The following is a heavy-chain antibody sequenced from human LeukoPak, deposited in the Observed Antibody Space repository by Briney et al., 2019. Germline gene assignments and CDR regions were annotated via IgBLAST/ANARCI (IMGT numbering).Heavy chain of an antibody. J-gene: IGHJ4*02. D-gene: IGHD4-23*01. CDR3: ARGRPTVGYDS. CDR1: GGSISSSHYS. Sequence: PSETLSLTCSVSGGSISSSHYSWDWIRQPPGKGLEWIANIYYSVSTYYNPSLQSRVSISVDTSKNQLSLKVFSVTAADTAVYYCARGRPTVGYDSWGQGTLVTVSS. CDR2: IYYSVST. V-gene: IGHV4-39*01.